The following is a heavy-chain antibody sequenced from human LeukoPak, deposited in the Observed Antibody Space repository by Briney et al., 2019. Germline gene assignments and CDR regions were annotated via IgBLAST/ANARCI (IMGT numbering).Heavy chain of an antibody. V-gene: IGHV1-69-2*01. Sequence: GASVKISCKASGYTFTDYYMHWVQQAPGKGLEWMGRVDPEDGETIYAEKFQGRVTITADTSTDTAYMELSSLRSEDTAVYYCATVGYSVDRTDSSWVRLDIWGQGTMVTVSS. CDR3: ATVGYSVDRTDSSWVRLDI. D-gene: IGHD6-13*01. CDR1: GYTFTDYY. CDR2: VDPEDGET. J-gene: IGHJ3*02.